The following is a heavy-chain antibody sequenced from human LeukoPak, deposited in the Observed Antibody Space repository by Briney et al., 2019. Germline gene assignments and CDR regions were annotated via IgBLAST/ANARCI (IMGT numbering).Heavy chain of an antibody. D-gene: IGHD4-23*01. CDR1: GGSISSYY. J-gene: IGHJ4*02. Sequence: SETVSLTCTVSGGSISSYYWSWIRQPAGKGLEWIGRIYTSGSTNYNPSLKSRVTMSADTSKNQFSLKLSSVTAADTAVYYCARIDYGGNSGIFDYWGQGTLVTVSS. CDR2: IYTSGST. V-gene: IGHV4-4*07. CDR3: ARIDYGGNSGIFDY.